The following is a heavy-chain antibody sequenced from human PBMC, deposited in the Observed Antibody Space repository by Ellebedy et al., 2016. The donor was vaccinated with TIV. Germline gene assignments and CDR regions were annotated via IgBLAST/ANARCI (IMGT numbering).Heavy chain of an antibody. CDR3: AKDQVYDSRKDYYYYGMDV. D-gene: IGHD3-22*01. V-gene: IGHV3-23*01. CDR2: ISGSGGAT. CDR1: GFTFSSYG. Sequence: GGSLRLXXAASGFTFSSYGMHWVRQAPGKGLEWVSAISGSGGATYYADSVKGRFTISRDNSKNTLYLQMNSLRAEDTAVYYCAKDQVYDSRKDYYYYGMDVWGQGTTVTVSS. J-gene: IGHJ6*02.